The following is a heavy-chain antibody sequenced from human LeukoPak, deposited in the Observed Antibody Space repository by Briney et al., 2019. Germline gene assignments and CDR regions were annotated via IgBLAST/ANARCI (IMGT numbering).Heavy chain of an antibody. Sequence: PGGSLRLPCAASGFTFRSYEMHWVRLAPGKGLTWVSRINSDGTKTDYADSVKGRFTISRDNSKNTLYLQMNSLRAEDTAIYYCASLDPFDYWGQGTLVTVSS. CDR3: ASLDPFDY. CDR1: GFTFRSYE. V-gene: IGHV3-74*01. J-gene: IGHJ4*02. CDR2: INSDGTKT.